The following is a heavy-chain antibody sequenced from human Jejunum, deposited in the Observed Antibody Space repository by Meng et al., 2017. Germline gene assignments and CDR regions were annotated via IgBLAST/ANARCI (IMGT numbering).Heavy chain of an antibody. V-gene: IGHV3-23*01. CDR1: GFTFAGYG. Sequence: EVQLLELGGGLVQPGGCVRRSCAASGFTFAGYGMSWVRQAPGKGLGWVSAISGSGGTTYYGDSVKGRFTISRDNSKNTLYLRMNSLRAEDTAVYFCAKGSSGYDFSVEDNWGQGTLVTVSS. CDR2: ISGSGGTT. J-gene: IGHJ4*02. CDR3: AKGSSGYDFSVEDN. D-gene: IGHD5-12*01.